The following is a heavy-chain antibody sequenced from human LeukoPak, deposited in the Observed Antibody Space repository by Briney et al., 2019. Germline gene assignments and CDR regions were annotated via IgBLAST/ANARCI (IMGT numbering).Heavy chain of an antibody. Sequence: SGGSLRLSCAASGFTFSDYYMSWIRQAPGKGLEWVSYISSRSSTIYYADSARGRFTISRDNAKNSLYLQMNSLRAEDTAVYYCARGQWLTNCYFDYWGQGTLVTVSS. CDR3: ARGQWLTNCYFDY. CDR2: ISSRSSTI. D-gene: IGHD6-19*01. V-gene: IGHV3-11*04. CDR1: GFTFSDYY. J-gene: IGHJ4*02.